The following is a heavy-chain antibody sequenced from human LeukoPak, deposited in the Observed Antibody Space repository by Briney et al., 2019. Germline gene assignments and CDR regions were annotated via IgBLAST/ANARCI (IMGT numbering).Heavy chain of an antibody. CDR1: AGSISSYY. J-gene: IGHJ4*02. CDR3: ARDTEVGVIDY. CDR2: IYYSGST. Sequence: SETLSLTCTVAAGSISSYYWSSIRQPPGQGREWIGYIYYSGSTNYNPSLKSRVTISVDTSKNQFSLKLSSVTAADTAVYYCARDTEVGVIDYWGQGTLVTVSS. V-gene: IGHV4-59*01. D-gene: IGHD3-16*01.